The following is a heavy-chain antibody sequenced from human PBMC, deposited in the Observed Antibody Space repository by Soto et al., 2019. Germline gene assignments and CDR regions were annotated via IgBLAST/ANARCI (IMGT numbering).Heavy chain of an antibody. J-gene: IGHJ6*02. CDR3: ARAWHYYGSGSYYKGWDYGMDV. CDR2: INHSGST. CDR1: GGSFSGYY. V-gene: IGHV4-34*01. Sequence: LSLTCAVYGGSFSGYYWSWIRQPPGKGLEWIGEINHSGSTNYNPSLKSRVTISVDTSKNQFSLKLSSVTAADTAVYYCARAWHYYGSGSYYKGWDYGMDVWGQGTTVTVSS. D-gene: IGHD3-10*01.